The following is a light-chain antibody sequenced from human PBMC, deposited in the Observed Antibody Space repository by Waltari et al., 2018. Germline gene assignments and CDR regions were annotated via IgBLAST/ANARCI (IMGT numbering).Light chain of an antibody. CDR3: AAWDDSLSGPV. J-gene: IGLJ2*01. V-gene: IGLV1-47*01. CDR1: SSNIESNY. Sequence: QSVLTQPPSASGTPGQRVTLSCSGSSSNIESNYVYWYQQLPGTAPKLLIYRNDQRPSGVPDRFSGSKSGTSASLAISGLRSEDEADYYCAAWDDSLSGPVFGGGTKLTVL. CDR2: RND.